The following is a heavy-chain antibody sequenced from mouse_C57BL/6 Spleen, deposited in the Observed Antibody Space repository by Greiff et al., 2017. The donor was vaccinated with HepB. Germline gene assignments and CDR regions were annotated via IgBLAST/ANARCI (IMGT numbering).Heavy chain of an antibody. D-gene: IGHD2-4*01. CDR2: IDPEDGET. V-gene: IGHV14-2*01. Sequence: EVKLQESGAELVKPGASVKLSCTASGFNIKDYYMHWVKQRTEQGLEWIGRIDPEDGETKYAPKFQGKATITADTSSNTAYLQLSSLTSEDTAVYYCATYYDCDVGFAYWGQGTLVTVSA. J-gene: IGHJ3*01. CDR3: ATYYDCDVGFAY. CDR1: GFNIKDYY.